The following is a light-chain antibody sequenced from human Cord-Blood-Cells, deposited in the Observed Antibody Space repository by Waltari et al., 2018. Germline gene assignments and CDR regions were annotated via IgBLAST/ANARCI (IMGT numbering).Light chain of an antibody. CDR3: QQYNNWPRT. J-gene: IGKJ1*01. CDR2: GAS. V-gene: IGKV3-15*01. Sequence: ELVMTQSPATLSVSPGDRATLSCRASQSVSSNLAWYQQTPGQAPRLLIYGASTRATGSPARFSGSGSGTEFTLTISSLQSEDFAVYYCQQYNNWPRTFGQGTKVEIK. CDR1: QSVSSN.